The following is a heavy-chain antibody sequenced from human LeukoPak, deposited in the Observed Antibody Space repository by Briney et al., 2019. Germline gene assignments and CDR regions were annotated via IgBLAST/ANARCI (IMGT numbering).Heavy chain of an antibody. D-gene: IGHD3-10*01. CDR3: ATQGLWFGELSSSTDYYYYYMDV. V-gene: IGHV4-59*01. CDR2: IFYSETT. CDR1: GGSISSYY. J-gene: IGHJ6*03. Sequence: SETLSLTCTVSGGSISSYYWSWIRQPPGKGLEWIGFIFYSETTNYNPSLKSRVTISVDTSKNQFSLKLSSVTAADTAVYYCATQGLWFGELSSSTDYYYYYMDVWGKGTTVTVSS.